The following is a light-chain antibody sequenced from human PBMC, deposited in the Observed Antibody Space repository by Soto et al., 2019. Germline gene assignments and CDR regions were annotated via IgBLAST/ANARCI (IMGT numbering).Light chain of an antibody. CDR3: AVWDDSLSGVV. J-gene: IGLJ3*02. CDR2: GNN. CDR1: SSNIGSNY. Sequence: QSVLTQPPSASGTPGQTITISSSGSSSNIGSNYVSWYQHLPGTAPKLLIYGNNKRPSGVSDRFSGSRSGTSASLAISGLRSDDEADYYCAVWDDSLSGVVFGGGTKLTVL. V-gene: IGLV1-47*01.